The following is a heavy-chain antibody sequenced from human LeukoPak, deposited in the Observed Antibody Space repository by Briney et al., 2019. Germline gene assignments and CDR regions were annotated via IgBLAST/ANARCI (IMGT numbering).Heavy chain of an antibody. D-gene: IGHD1-26*01. CDR3: TRDSGTYNWFDP. J-gene: IGHJ5*02. CDR2: IDKKDKGYATAT. Sequence: GGSLSLSCAASSSFGFSFSNTWMSWVRQSSGKGLEWVGQIDKKDKGYATATAYAASVKGRFTISRDDSINTAYLQMKSLKTEDTALYYCTRDSGTYNWFDPWGQGTLVTVSS. CDR1: SSFGFSFSNTW. V-gene: IGHV3-73*01.